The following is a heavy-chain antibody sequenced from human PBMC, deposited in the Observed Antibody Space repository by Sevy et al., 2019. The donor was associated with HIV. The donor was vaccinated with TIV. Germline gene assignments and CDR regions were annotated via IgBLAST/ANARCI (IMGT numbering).Heavy chain of an antibody. CDR1: GLKFTLYA. Sequence: GGSLRLSCAASGLKFTLYAIHWVRQAPGKGLEWVALIPYFGTKKYNADPVKGRFTISRDDSKNTAYLQMNNLRTDDTAVYYCARVAVEYCTDDCYHRFDYWGQGTQVTVSS. CDR2: IPYFGTKK. J-gene: IGHJ4*02. D-gene: IGHD2-21*02. CDR3: ARVAVEYCTDDCYHRFDY. V-gene: IGHV3-30*04.